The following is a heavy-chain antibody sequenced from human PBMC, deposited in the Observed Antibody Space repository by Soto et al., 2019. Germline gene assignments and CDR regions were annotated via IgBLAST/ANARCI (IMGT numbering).Heavy chain of an antibody. CDR1: GSTVSSNY. CDR3: ARDRGGYSYGPTGFDY. D-gene: IGHD5-18*01. V-gene: IGHV3-66*01. Sequence: GGSLRLSCAASGSTVSSNYMSWVRQAPGKGLEWVSVIYSGGSTYYADSVKGRFTISRDNSKNTLYLQMNSLRAEDTAVYYCARDRGGYSYGPTGFDYWGQGTLVTVSS. J-gene: IGHJ4*02. CDR2: IYSGGST.